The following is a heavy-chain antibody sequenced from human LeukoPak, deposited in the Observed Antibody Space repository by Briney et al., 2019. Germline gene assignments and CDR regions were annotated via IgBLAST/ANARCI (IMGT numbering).Heavy chain of an antibody. J-gene: IGHJ6*03. CDR3: ARVTEYYYGSGSNRLSIQYYYYYMDV. CDR2: IIPIFGTA. CDR1: GGTFSSYA. Sequence: ASVKVSCKASGGTFSSYAISWVRQAPGQGLEWMGGIIPIFGTANYVQKFQGRVTITADESTSTAYMELSSLRSEDTAVYYCARVTEYYYGSGSNRLSIQYYYYYMDVWGKGTTVTVSS. D-gene: IGHD3-10*01. V-gene: IGHV1-69*13.